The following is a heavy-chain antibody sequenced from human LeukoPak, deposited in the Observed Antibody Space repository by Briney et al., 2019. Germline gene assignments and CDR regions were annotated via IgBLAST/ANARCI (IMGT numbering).Heavy chain of an antibody. CDR3: ARLDSSSSAVVV. J-gene: IGHJ4*02. D-gene: IGHD6-6*01. CDR2: ISHSGST. Sequence: PSETLSLTCNVFGHSISSGYYWGWIRQPPGKGLEWTATISHSGSTYYNPSLKSRVTISVDTSKNQFSLKLSSVTAADTAVYYCARLDSSSSAVVVGGQGTLVTVSS. CDR1: GHSISSGYY. V-gene: IGHV4-38-2*02.